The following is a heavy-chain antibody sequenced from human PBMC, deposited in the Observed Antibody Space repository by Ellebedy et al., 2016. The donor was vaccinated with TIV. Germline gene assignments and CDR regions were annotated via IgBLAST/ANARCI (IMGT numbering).Heavy chain of an antibody. CDR1: GFTFSRYA. Sequence: GESLKISCSASGFTFSRYAMHWVRQAPGKGLEYVSGISGKGGSTNYADSVKGRFTISRDNSKNTLYLQMSSLRAEDTALFYYVKDYGDYVTYHYGMDVWGQGITVTVSS. V-gene: IGHV3-64D*06. CDR2: ISGKGGST. J-gene: IGHJ6*02. CDR3: VKDYGDYVTYHYGMDV. D-gene: IGHD4-17*01.